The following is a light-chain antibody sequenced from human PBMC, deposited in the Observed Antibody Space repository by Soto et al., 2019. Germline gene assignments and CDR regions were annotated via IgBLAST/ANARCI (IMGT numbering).Light chain of an antibody. CDR3: QQYGSSPWT. Sequence: EIVLTQSPGTLSLSPGERATLSCRASQSVSSSYLAWYQQKPGQAPRPLIYGASSRANGIPDRFSGSWSGTDFTLTISRLEREDFAVDYCQQYGSSPWTFGQGTKVEIK. CDR2: GAS. J-gene: IGKJ1*01. V-gene: IGKV3-20*01. CDR1: QSVSSSY.